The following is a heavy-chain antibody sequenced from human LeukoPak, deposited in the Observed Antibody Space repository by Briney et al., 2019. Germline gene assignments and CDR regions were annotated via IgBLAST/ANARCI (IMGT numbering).Heavy chain of an antibody. CDR1: GGSISSGSYY. CDR2: IYTSGST. CDR3: ARPQTGIAAAGTVYYFDY. D-gene: IGHD6-13*01. Sequence: SETLSLTCTVSGGSISSGSYYWSWLRQPAGKGLEWVGRIYTSGSTNYNPSLKSRVTISVDTSKNQFSLKLSSVTAADTAVYYCARPQTGIAAAGTVYYFDYWGQGTLVTVSS. V-gene: IGHV4-61*02. J-gene: IGHJ4*02.